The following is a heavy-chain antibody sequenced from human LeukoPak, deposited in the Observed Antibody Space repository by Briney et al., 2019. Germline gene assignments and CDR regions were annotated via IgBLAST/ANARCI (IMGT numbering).Heavy chain of an antibody. CDR3: ARGDYYGSPKVVAA. CDR2: INPKSGDT. J-gene: IGHJ5*02. D-gene: IGHD3-10*01. Sequence: ASVKVSCTASGYTFTAYYMSWVRQAPGQGLQWMGWINPKSGDTNYAQKFQDRVTMTRDTSISTAYMELHFLTSDDTAVYYCARGDYYGSPKVVAAWGQGTLVSISS. V-gene: IGHV1-2*02. CDR1: GYTFTAYY.